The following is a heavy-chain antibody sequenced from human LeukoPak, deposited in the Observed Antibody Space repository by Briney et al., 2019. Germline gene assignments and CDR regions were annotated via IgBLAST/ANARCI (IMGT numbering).Heavy chain of an antibody. J-gene: IGHJ4*02. D-gene: IGHD1-26*01. CDR2: IWYDGTYK. V-gene: IGHV3-33*06. CDR3: AKDRMGATYVLDS. CDR1: GFAFVTYG. Sequence: GGPLRLSCAASGFAFVTYGMHWVRQTPGKGLEWVAVIWYDGTYKYYADSVKGRFTISRDNSKKTLYLQMNRLRAEDTAVFYCAKDRMGATYVLDSWGQGTLVTVSS.